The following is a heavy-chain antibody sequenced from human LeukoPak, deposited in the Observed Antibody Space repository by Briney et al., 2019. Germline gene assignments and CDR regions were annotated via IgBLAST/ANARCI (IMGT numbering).Heavy chain of an antibody. CDR2: INPNSGGT. CDR1: GYTFTGYY. D-gene: IGHD3-3*01. CDR3: ASASLPALRFLEWLPFN. J-gene: IGHJ4*02. Sequence: ASVKVSCKASGYTFTGYYMHWVRQAPGQGLEWMGWINPNSGGTNYAQKFQGRVTMTRDTSISTAYVELSRLRSDDTAVYYCASASLPALRFLEWLPFNWGQGTLATVSS. V-gene: IGHV1-2*02.